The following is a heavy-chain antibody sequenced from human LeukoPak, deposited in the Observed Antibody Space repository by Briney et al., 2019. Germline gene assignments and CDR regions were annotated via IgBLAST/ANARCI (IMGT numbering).Heavy chain of an antibody. CDR1: GYTFTGYY. J-gene: IGHJ4*02. CDR3: ARDRIYCSSTSCYTEEIDY. D-gene: IGHD2-2*02. Sequence: GASVKVSCKASGYTFTGYYMHWVRQAPGQGLEWMGWINPNSGGTNYAQKFQGRVTMTRDTSISTAYMELSRLRSDDAAVYYCARDRIYCSSTSCYTEEIDYWGQGTLDTVSS. V-gene: IGHV1-2*02. CDR2: INPNSGGT.